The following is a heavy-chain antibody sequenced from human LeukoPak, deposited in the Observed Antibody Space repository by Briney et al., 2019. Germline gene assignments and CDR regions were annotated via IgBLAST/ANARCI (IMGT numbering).Heavy chain of an antibody. CDR3: ARGGEQQLVKGYFQH. CDR2: IYHSGST. Sequence: SETLSLTCTVSGGSLSSGGYYWSWIRQPPGKGLEWIGYIYHSGSTYYNPSLKSRVTISVDRSKNQFSLKLSSVTAADTAVYYCARGGEQQLVKGYFQHWGQGTLVTVSS. J-gene: IGHJ1*01. D-gene: IGHD6-13*01. V-gene: IGHV4-30-2*01. CDR1: GGSLSSGGYY.